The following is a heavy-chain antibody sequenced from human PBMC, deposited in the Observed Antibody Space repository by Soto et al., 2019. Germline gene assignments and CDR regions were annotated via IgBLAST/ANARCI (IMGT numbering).Heavy chain of an antibody. CDR2: LNYSGST. J-gene: IGHJ6*02. V-gene: IGHV4-59*01. Sequence: SETRSLTCPVCGGSIRSYYWSWIRQPPGKRLEWIGYLNYSGSTNYNPSLKSLVTISVDTSKNQFSLKLNSVTAADTAVYYCARDRNYTGYDGTYYYYGMDVWGQGTTVTVSS. D-gene: IGHD5-12*01. CDR1: GGSIRSYY. CDR3: ARDRNYTGYDGTYYYYGMDV.